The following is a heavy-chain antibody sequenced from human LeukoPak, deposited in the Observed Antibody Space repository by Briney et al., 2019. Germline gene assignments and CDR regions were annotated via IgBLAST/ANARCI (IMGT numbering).Heavy chain of an antibody. D-gene: IGHD6-6*01. CDR3: AKAEGGYSSSSPDY. Sequence: PGGSLRLAFAAPGFPFDYDASAWGRQAPGRGLGWVSGSSRNSCSIGYADSVKGRSTISRDNAKNSLYLQMNSLRAEDTALYYCAKAEGGYSSSSPDYWGQGTLVTVSS. J-gene: IGHJ4*02. CDR1: GFPFDYDA. CDR2: SSRNSCSI. V-gene: IGHV3-9*01.